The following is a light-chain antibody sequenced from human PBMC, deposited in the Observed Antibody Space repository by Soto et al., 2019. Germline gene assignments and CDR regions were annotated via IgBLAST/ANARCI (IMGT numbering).Light chain of an antibody. CDR1: QRVSSF. CDR3: QQRSSWT. Sequence: EIVLTQSPATLSLSPGGRATLSCRARQRVSSFFGWYQQKPGQAPRLLIYDASNRAPGIPARFSGSGSGTDFTLTISSLEPEDFAVYYCQQRSSWTFGQGTKVEIK. V-gene: IGKV3-11*01. CDR2: DAS. J-gene: IGKJ1*01.